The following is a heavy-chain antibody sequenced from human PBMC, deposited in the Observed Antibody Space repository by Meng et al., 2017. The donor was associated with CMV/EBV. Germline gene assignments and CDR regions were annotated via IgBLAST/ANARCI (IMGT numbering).Heavy chain of an antibody. CDR2: INHSGST. CDR1: GGSFSGYY. D-gene: IGHD1-26*01. Sequence: QVQPQHWGAGLLKPSETLSLTCAVYGGSFSGYYWSWIRQPPGKGLEWIGEINHSGSTNYNPSLKSRVTISVDTSKNQFSLKLSSVTAADTAVYYCARGVGGWFDPWGQGTLVTVSS. J-gene: IGHJ5*02. CDR3: ARGVGGWFDP. V-gene: IGHV4-34*01.